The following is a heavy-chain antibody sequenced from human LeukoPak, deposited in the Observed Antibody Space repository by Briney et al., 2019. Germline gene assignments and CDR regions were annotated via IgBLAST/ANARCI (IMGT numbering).Heavy chain of an antibody. D-gene: IGHD2-2*01. CDR1: GYTFTGYY. J-gene: IGHJ5*02. Sequence: ASVKVSCKASGYTFTGYYMHWVRQAPGQGLERMGRINPNSGGTNYAQKFQGRVTMTRDTSISTAYMELSRLRSDDTAVYYCARDVVPEANWFDPWGQGTLVTVSS. CDR3: ARDVVPEANWFDP. V-gene: IGHV1-2*06. CDR2: INPNSGGT.